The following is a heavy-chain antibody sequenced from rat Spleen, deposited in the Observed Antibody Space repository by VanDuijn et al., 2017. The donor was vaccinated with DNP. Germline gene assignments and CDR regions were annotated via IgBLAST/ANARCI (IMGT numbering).Heavy chain of an antibody. CDR3: ATSPGPNWFAY. J-gene: IGHJ3*01. CDR2: ISPSGGST. Sequence: EVQLVESGGGLVQPGRSLKLSCAASGFTFSDYNMAWVRQAPKKGLEWVATISPSGGSTSYRDSVKGRFTVSRDNANHTLYRQMDSLRSEDTATYYCATSPGPNWFAYWGQGTLVTVSS. CDR1: GFTFSDYN. D-gene: IGHD1-4*01. V-gene: IGHV5S10*01.